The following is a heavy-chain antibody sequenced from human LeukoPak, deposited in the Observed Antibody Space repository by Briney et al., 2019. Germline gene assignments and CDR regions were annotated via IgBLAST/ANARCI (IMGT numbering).Heavy chain of an antibody. Sequence: ASVKVSCKASGYTFTDYYMHWVRQAPGQGLEWMGWINPNSGGTNYAQKFQGRVTMTRDTSISTAYMELRRLRSEDTAVYYCARHGRLYYFASSGDYYVPFDYWGQGTLVTVSS. CDR2: INPNSGGT. D-gene: IGHD3-22*01. CDR3: ARHGRLYYFASSGDYYVPFDY. J-gene: IGHJ4*02. V-gene: IGHV1-2*02. CDR1: GYTFTDYY.